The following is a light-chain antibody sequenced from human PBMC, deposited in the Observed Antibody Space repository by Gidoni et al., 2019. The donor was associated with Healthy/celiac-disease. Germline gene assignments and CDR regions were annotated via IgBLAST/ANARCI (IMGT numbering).Light chain of an antibody. CDR2: GAP. Sequence: EIVMTQSPATLSVSPGERATLSCRASQLGSSNSAWYQQKPGQAPRLPIYGAPTRATGIPARCSGSGSGTEFTLTISSLQSEDFAVYYCQQYNNWPPNTFGQGTKLEIK. J-gene: IGKJ2*01. CDR1: QLGSSN. CDR3: QQYNNWPPNT. V-gene: IGKV3-15*01.